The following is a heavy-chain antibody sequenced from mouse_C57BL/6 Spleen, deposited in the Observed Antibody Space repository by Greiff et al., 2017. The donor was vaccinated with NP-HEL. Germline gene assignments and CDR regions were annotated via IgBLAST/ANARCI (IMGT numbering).Heavy chain of an antibody. Sequence: QVQLQQSGAELMKPGASVKLSCKATGYTFTGYWIEWVKQRPGHGLEWIGEILPGSGSTNYNEKFKGKATFTADTSSNTAYMQLRSLTTEDSAIYYCARRGHGSSYGYFDVWGTGTTVTVSS. CDR2: ILPGSGST. D-gene: IGHD1-1*01. V-gene: IGHV1-9*01. J-gene: IGHJ1*03. CDR3: ARRGHGSSYGYFDV. CDR1: GYTFTGYW.